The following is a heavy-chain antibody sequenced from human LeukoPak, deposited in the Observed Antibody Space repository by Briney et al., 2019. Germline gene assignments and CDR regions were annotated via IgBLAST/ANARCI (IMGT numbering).Heavy chain of an antibody. J-gene: IGHJ4*02. CDR1: GFTFSSYW. CDR2: MDPDGRNI. D-gene: IGHD2-21*02. V-gene: IGHV3-74*01. CDR3: ISDLCGSDAQ. Sequence: GGSLRLSCAASGFTFSSYWMHWVRQAPGKGLEWVSRMDPDGRNIDYADSVKGRFTISRDNAKDTLYLQMSSLRNEDTAVYYCISDLCGSDAQWGRGTLVNVSS.